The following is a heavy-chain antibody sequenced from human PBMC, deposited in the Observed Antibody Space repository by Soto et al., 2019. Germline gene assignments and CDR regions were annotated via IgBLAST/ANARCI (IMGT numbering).Heavy chain of an antibody. J-gene: IGHJ6*02. D-gene: IGHD6-13*01. CDR3: ARTAAAGKYYYGMDV. CDR2: IYPGDSDT. CDR1: GYSFTSYW. Sequence: GESLKVSCQGSGYSFTSYWTGSVRQMPGKGLECMGIIYPGDSDTRYSPSFQGQVTISADKSISTAYLQWSSLKASDTAMYYCARTAAAGKYYYGMDVWGQGTTVTVSS. V-gene: IGHV5-51*01.